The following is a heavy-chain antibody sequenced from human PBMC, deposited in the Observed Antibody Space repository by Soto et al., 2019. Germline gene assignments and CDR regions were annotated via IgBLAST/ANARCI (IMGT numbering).Heavy chain of an antibody. V-gene: IGHV1-3*01. J-gene: IGHJ4*02. CDR2: INAGNGNT. D-gene: IGHD3-3*01. CDR1: GYTFTDYA. Sequence: VGCNAAGYTFTDYAVHWVRQAPEQRLEWMGWINAGNGNTKYSQKFQGRVTITRDTSASTAYMELSSLRSEDTAVYYCTFWSGYYKSDYWGQGTLDTSPQ. CDR3: TFWSGYYKSDY.